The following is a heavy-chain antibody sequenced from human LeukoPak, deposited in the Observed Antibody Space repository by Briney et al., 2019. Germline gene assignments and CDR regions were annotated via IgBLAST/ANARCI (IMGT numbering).Heavy chain of an antibody. CDR3: ARVGPYYDILTGYYKGYFDY. Sequence: SETLSLTCTVSGYSISSGYYWGWIRQPPGKGLEWIGSIYHSGSTYYNPSLKSRVTISVDTSKNQFSLKLSSVTAADTAVYYCARVGPYYDILTGYYKGYFDYWGQGTLVTVSS. J-gene: IGHJ4*02. CDR1: GYSISSGYY. V-gene: IGHV4-38-2*02. D-gene: IGHD3-9*01. CDR2: IYHSGST.